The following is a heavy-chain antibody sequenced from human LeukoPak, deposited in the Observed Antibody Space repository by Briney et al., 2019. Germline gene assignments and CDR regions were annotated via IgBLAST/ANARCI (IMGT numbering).Heavy chain of an antibody. J-gene: IGHJ3*02. CDR1: GFTFSTYW. CDR2: INSDESGT. CDR3: AKHSSRHAFDI. Sequence: PGGSLRLSCAASGFTFSTYWMHWVRQTPGKGLVWVSRINSDESGTSYADSVKGRFTISRDNSTNTLYLRKNTMRAEGTAVYYCAKHSSRHAFDIWGQGTMVTVSS. V-gene: IGHV3-74*01. D-gene: IGHD6-13*01.